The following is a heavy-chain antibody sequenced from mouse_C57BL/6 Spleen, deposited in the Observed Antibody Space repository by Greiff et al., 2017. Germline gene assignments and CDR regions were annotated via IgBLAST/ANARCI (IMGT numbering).Heavy chain of an antibody. D-gene: IGHD2-4*01. V-gene: IGHV5-17*01. Sequence: EVHLVESGGGLVKPGGSLKLSCAASGFTFSDYGMHWVRQAPEKGLEWVAYISSGSSTIYYADTVKGRFTIPRDNAKNTLFRQMTSLRSEDTAMYYCACDYPFAYWGQGTLVTVSA. J-gene: IGHJ3*01. CDR1: GFTFSDYG. CDR2: ISSGSSTI. CDR3: ACDYPFAY.